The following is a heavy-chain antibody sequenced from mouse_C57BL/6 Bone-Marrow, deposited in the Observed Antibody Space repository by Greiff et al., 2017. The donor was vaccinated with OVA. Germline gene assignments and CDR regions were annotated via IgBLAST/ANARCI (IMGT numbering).Heavy chain of an antibody. CDR3: ARGITTVVDYYAMDY. Sequence: QVQLKESGPGLVAPSQSLSITCTVSGFSLTSYGVHWVRQPPGKGLEWLVVIWSDGSTTYNSALKSRLSISKDNSKSQVFLKMNSLQTDDTAMYYCARGITTVVDYYAMDYWGQGTSVTVSS. J-gene: IGHJ4*01. CDR2: IWSDGST. D-gene: IGHD1-1*01. V-gene: IGHV2-6*03. CDR1: GFSLTSYG.